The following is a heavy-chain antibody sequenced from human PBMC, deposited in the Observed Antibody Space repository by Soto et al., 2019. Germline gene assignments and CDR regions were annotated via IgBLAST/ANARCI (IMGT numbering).Heavy chain of an antibody. CDR1: GGSLSSGDYY. D-gene: IGHD2-15*01. J-gene: IGHJ5*02. CDR2: IYYSGST. V-gene: IGHV4-30-4*01. CDR3: ARVRGRLLRFDP. Sequence: SETLSFTCTVSGGSLSSGDYYWSWIRQPPGKGLEWIGYIYYSGSTNYNPSLKSRVTISVDTSKNQFSLKLSSVTAADTAVYYCARVRGRLLRFDPWGQGTLVTVSS.